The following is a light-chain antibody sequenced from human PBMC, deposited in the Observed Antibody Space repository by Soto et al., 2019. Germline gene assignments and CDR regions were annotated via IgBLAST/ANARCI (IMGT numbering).Light chain of an antibody. CDR3: QQYNNWPPMA. V-gene: IGKV3-15*01. CDR1: QSVSSN. J-gene: IGKJ1*01. Sequence: EIVMTQSPATLSVSPGERATLSCRASQSVSSNLAWYQQKPGQAPMLLIYGASTRATGIPARFSGSGSGTEFTLTISSLQSEEFAVYYCQQYNNWPPMAFGQGTKVEIK. CDR2: GAS.